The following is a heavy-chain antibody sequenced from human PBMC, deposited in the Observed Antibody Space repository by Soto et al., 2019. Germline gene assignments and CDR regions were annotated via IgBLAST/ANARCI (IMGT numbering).Heavy chain of an antibody. CDR2: VFYTGFT. Sequence: SETLSLTCAVSGGSISGSYYYWAWLRQSPGKGPEWIGSVFYTGFTSYNPPLESRVSVSVDTSKSQFSLKLSAVTAADTAVYYCATSQKGYNWNYFDHWGQGALVTVSS. J-gene: IGHJ4*02. V-gene: IGHV4-39*01. D-gene: IGHD1-20*01. CDR3: ATSQKGYNWNYFDH. CDR1: GGSISGSYYY.